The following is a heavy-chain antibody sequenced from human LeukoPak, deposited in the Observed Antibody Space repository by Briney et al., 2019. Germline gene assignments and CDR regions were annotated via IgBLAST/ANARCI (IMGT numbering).Heavy chain of an antibody. CDR3: ARRRLGSGYYYDLPDY. V-gene: IGHV3-30-3*01. CDR2: ISYDGSNK. CDR1: GFTFSSYA. Sequence: GGSLRLSCAASGFTFSSYAMHWVRQAPGKGLEWVAVISYDGSNKYYADSVKGRFTISRDNPKNTLYLQMNSLRTEDTAVYYCARRRLGSGYYYDLPDYWGQGTLVTVSS. J-gene: IGHJ4*02. D-gene: IGHD3-22*01.